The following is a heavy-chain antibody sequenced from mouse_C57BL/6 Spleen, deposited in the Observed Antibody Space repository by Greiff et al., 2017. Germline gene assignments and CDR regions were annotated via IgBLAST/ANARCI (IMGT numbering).Heavy chain of an antibody. D-gene: IGHD2-1*01. CDR3: AREGGKRGAY. V-gene: IGHV1-50*01. CDR2: IVPSDSYT. J-gene: IGHJ3*01. CDR1: GYTFTSYW. Sequence: VQLQQPGAELVKPGASVKMSCKASGYTFTSYWMQWVKQRPGQGLAWIGEIVPSDSYTNYNQKFKGKATLTVDTSSSTAYMQLSSLTSEDSAVYYCAREGGKRGAYWGQGTLVTVSA.